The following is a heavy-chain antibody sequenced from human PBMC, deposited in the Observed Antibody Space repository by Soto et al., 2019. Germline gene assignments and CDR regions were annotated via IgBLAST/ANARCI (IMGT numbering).Heavy chain of an antibody. CDR3: ASSKYSRSRYGGGDYYYGIDV. J-gene: IGHJ6*02. CDR2: IIPIFGTA. CDR1: GGTFSSYA. Sequence: QVQLVQSEAEVKKPGSSVKISCKASGGTFSSYAISWVRQAPGQGLDWMGGIIPIFGTANYAQKFPGRVTITADKSTRTAYIELSSLSSEDTAVYYGASSKYSRSRYGGGDYYYGIDVWGQGTTVTVSS. V-gene: IGHV1-69*06. D-gene: IGHD6-13*01.